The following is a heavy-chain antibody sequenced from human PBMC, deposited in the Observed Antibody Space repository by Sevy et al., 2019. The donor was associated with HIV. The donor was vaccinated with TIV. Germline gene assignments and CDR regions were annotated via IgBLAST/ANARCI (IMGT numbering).Heavy chain of an antibody. J-gene: IGHJ4*02. V-gene: IGHV3-15*01. CDR3: YKELDYDFWSGYYTAIDY. CDR2: IKSKTDGGTT. Sequence: GGFLRLSCAASGFTFSNAWMSWVRQAPGKGLEWFGRIKSKTDGGTTDYAAPVKGRFTISRDDSRNTLYLQMNSLKTEETAVYYCYKELDYDFWSGYYTAIDYWGQGTLVTVSS. CDR1: GFTFSNAW. D-gene: IGHD3-3*01.